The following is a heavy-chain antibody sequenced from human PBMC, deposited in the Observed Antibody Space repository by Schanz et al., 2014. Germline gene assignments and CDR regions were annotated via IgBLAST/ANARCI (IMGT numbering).Heavy chain of an antibody. J-gene: IGHJ4*02. V-gene: IGHV3-48*01. Sequence: EVQLLESGGGLVEPGGSLRLSCAASGFSFSSYAMGWVRQARGKGLGWVSYVSRSTPDIYYADSVKGRFTMSRDNAKNTVVLQMNSLRAEDTAVYYCVRDSFFAFDYWGQGTLVTVSS. D-gene: IGHD3-3*01. CDR2: VSRSTPDI. CDR1: GFSFSSYA. CDR3: VRDSFFAFDY.